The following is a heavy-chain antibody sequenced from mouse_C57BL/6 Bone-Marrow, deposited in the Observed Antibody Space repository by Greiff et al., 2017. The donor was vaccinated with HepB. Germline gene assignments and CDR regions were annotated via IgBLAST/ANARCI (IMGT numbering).Heavy chain of an antibody. CDR2: IDPSDSYT. CDR3: ARYYGFAY. V-gene: IGHV1-50*01. D-gene: IGHD1-1*01. CDR1: GYTFTSYW. J-gene: IGHJ3*01. Sequence: QVQLQQPGAELVKPGASVKLSCKASGYTFTSYWMQWVKQRPGQGLEWIGEIDPSDSYTNYNQKFKGKATLTVDTSSSTAYMQLSSLTSEDSAVYYCARYYGFAYWGQGTRVTVSA.